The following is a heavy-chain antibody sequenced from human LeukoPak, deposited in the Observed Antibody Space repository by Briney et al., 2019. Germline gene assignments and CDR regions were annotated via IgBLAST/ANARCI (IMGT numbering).Heavy chain of an antibody. V-gene: IGHV4-4*02. Sequence: TSETLSLTCAVSGGSISSSNWWSWVRQPPGKGLEWIGEIYLSGSTNYNPSLKSRVTISVDTSKNQFSLKLSSVTAADTAVYYCARENDSSGYYLDFDYWGQGTLVTVSS. J-gene: IGHJ4*02. D-gene: IGHD3-22*01. CDR1: GGSISSSNW. CDR3: ARENDSSGYYLDFDY. CDR2: IYLSGST.